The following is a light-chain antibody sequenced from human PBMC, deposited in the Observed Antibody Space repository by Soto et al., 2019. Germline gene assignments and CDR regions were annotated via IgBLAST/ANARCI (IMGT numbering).Light chain of an antibody. CDR3: HQYVSSPLT. Sequence: EIVLTQSPATLSLSPGDRVTLSCRASQSLSSTYLAWYQQKPGQAPRLLIYRTSLRATGIPDKFSGSGSGTDFTLNISRLEPEDCALYFCHQYVSSPLTFGQGTSLEIK. V-gene: IGKV3-20*01. CDR1: QSLSSTY. J-gene: IGKJ2*01. CDR2: RTS.